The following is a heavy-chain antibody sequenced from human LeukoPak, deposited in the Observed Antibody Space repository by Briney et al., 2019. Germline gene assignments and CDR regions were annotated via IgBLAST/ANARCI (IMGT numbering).Heavy chain of an antibody. CDR3: ASVGSYCGGDCQQSRDY. CDR1: GFTFSSYA. J-gene: IGHJ4*02. CDR2: ISYDGSNK. Sequence: GGSLRLSCAASGFTFSSYAMHWVRQAPGKGLEWVAVISYDGSNKYYADSVKGRFTISRDNSRNTLYLQMNSLRAEDTAVYYCASVGSYCGGDCQQSRDYWGQVTLVTVSS. V-gene: IGHV3-30-3*01. D-gene: IGHD2-21*02.